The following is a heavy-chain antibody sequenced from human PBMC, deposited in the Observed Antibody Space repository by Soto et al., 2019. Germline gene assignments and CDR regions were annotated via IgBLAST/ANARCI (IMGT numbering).Heavy chain of an antibody. CDR2: IYSSGTT. V-gene: IGHV4-4*07. Sequence: PSETLSLTCTVSGGSISGYYWTWIRQPAGKGLEWIGRIYSSGTTKYNPSLKSRVTMSIDTSKNQFSLRLSSVTATDTAVYYCARGQRFSDWFDPWGPGTLVTVSS. CDR1: GGSISGYY. J-gene: IGHJ5*02. D-gene: IGHD3-3*01. CDR3: ARGQRFSDWFDP.